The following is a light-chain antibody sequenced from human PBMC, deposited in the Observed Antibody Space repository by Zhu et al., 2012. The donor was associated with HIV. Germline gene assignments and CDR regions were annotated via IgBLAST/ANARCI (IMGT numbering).Light chain of an antibody. V-gene: IGKV3-20*01. CDR1: QTINSNY. J-gene: IGKJ2*01. CDR2: GTS. CDR3: QQYVTSPAT. Sequence: EIVLTQSPVILSLSLGERATLPCRASQTINSNYLAWYQQKPGQAPRLLIYGTSSRATGIPDRFSGSGSGTDFTLTINRLEPEDFAVHYCQQYVTSPATFGQGTNLEIK.